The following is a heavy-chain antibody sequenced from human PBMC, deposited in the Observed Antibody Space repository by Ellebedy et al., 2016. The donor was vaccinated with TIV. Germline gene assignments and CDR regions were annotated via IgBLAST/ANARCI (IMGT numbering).Heavy chain of an antibody. J-gene: IGHJ2*01. CDR3: ARGYCGGDCYWWYFDL. Sequence: GESLKISCAASGFTFSSYAMHWVRQAPGKGLEWVAGISYDGSNKYYADSVKGRFIISRDNAKNTLYLQMNSLRAEDTAVYYCARGYCGGDCYWWYFDLWGRGTLVTVSS. D-gene: IGHD2-21*02. CDR1: GFTFSSYA. CDR2: ISYDGSNK. V-gene: IGHV3-30-3*01.